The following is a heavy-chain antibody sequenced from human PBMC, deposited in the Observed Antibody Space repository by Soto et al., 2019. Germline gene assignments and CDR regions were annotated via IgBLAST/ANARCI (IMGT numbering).Heavy chain of an antibody. J-gene: IGHJ6*02. CDR1: GFTLSSYG. CDR2: ISSGSDTI. Sequence: EVQLVESGGGLVQPGGSLRLSCVASGFTLSSYGMNWVRQAPGKGLEWISYISSGSDTIYYADSVKGRFTVSRDNAKNSLYLQMNSLRDEDTAVYYCARPGEGVLFYYALDVWGQGTTVTVSS. V-gene: IGHV3-48*02. CDR3: ARPGEGVLFYYALDV. D-gene: IGHD3-16*01.